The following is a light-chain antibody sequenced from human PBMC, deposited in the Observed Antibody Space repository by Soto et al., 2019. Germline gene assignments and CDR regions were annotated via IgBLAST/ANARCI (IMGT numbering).Light chain of an antibody. J-gene: IGLJ2*01. CDR1: GSSIGTNT. Sequence: QAVVTQPPSASGTPGQRVTISCSGSGSSIGTNTVNWYRQLPGTAPKLLIYGDNQRPSGVPDRFSGSKSGTSASLAISGLQSEDEAEYYCAAWDGSLNNVLFGGGTKVTVL. V-gene: IGLV1-44*01. CDR2: GDN. CDR3: AAWDGSLNNVL.